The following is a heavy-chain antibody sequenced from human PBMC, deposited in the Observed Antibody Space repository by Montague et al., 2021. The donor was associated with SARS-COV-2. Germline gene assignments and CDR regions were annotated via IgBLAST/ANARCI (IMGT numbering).Heavy chain of an antibody. V-gene: IGHV4-39*07. CDR3: ARDGFYYDRSGPSNFDY. D-gene: IGHD3-22*01. Sequence: SETLSLTCTVSVGPISSNNCYWGWIRQPPGKALEWVGSIYYSGSTYYNPSLKSRVTMSVDTSENQFSLKLSSVIAADTAVYYCARDGFYYDRSGPSNFDYWGQGTLVTVSS. J-gene: IGHJ4*02. CDR1: VGPISSNNCY. CDR2: IYYSGST.